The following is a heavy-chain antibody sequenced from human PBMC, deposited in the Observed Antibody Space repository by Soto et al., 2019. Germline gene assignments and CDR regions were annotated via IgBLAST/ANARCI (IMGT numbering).Heavy chain of an antibody. CDR1: GDSITSGGYY. CDR2: IYGSGGSGRN. Sequence: QVQLQESGPGLVKPSQTLSLTCTVTGDSITSGGYYWSWIRQHPGKGLEWLGYIYGSGGSGRNLYNLAIKSGNTLSVDTSKTQFSLNLSSVNVADTAVYFCARKQAGYCSGIDYWGQGTLVTVSS. CDR3: ARKQAGYCSGIDY. J-gene: IGHJ4*02. D-gene: IGHD2-15*01. V-gene: IGHV4-31*03.